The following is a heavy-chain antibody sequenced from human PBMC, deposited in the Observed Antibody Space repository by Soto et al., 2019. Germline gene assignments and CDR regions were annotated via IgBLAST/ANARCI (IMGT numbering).Heavy chain of an antibody. V-gene: IGHV4-61*01. J-gene: IGHJ4*02. D-gene: IGHD3-10*01. CDR2: IYYSGGT. Sequence: ASESLSLTWIVAGGSVSSGSYYWSWIRQPPGKGLEWIGYIYYSGGTNYNPSLKSRVTISVDTSKNQFSLKLSSVPAADTAVYYCARGGGVTSTFDYWGQGTLVTVSS. CDR1: GGSVSSGSYY. CDR3: ARGGGVTSTFDY.